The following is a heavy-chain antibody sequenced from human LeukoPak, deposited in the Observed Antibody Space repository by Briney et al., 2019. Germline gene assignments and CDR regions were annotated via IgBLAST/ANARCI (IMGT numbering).Heavy chain of an antibody. J-gene: IGHJ3*02. D-gene: IGHD1-26*01. CDR1: GFTFDDYA. CDR3: AKTFRSGSYLDAFDI. CDR2: ISGDGGST. V-gene: IGHV3-43*02. Sequence: GGSLRLSCAASGFTFDDYAMHWVRQAPGKGLEWVSLISGDGGSTYYADSVKGRFTISRDNSKNSLYLQMNSLRTEDTALYYCAKTFRSGSYLDAFDIWGQGTMVTVSS.